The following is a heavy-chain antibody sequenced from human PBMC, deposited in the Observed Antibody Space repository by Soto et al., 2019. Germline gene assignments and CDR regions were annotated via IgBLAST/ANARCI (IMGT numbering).Heavy chain of an antibody. J-gene: IGHJ4*02. D-gene: IGHD2-15*01. CDR1: GFTFNNYA. Sequence: EVQLLESGGGLVQPGGSLRLSCAASGFTFNNYAMNWVRQAPGKGLEWVSTVSVSGGSTYYADSVKGRFTIARDNSKNTLYLQMNSLRAEDTAVYYCAKDGARYCSGGSCYSNFDYWGQGTLGTVSS. CDR2: VSVSGGST. CDR3: AKDGARYCSGGSCYSNFDY. V-gene: IGHV3-23*01.